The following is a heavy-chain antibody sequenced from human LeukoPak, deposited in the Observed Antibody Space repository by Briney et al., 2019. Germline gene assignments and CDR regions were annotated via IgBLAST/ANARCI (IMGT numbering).Heavy chain of an antibody. CDR2: ISWNSGSI. CDR3: ATAPGATLYYGMDV. Sequence: GRSLRLSCAASGFTFDDYAMHWVRQAPGKGLEWVSGISWNSGSIGYADSVKGRFTISRDNAKNSLYLQMNSLRAEDTASYYCATAPGATLYYGMDVWGQGTTVTVSS. D-gene: IGHD1-26*01. V-gene: IGHV3-9*01. J-gene: IGHJ6*02. CDR1: GFTFDDYA.